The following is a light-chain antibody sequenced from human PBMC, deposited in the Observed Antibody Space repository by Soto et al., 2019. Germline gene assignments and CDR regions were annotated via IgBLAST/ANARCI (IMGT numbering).Light chain of an antibody. CDR1: GSDIGGYNF. CDR2: GVT. V-gene: IGLV2-8*01. J-gene: IGLJ3*02. Sequence: QSALTQPPSASGSPGQSVTISCTGYGSDIGGYNFVSWYQQHPGKAPKLMIYGVTERPSGVPDRFSGSKSGNTASLTVSGLQAEDEADYYCYSYAGRNIWVFGGGTKVTVL. CDR3: YSYAGRNIWV.